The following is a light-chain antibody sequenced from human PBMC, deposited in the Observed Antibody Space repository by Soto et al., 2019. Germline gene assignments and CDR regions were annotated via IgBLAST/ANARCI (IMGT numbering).Light chain of an antibody. CDR2: EVS. V-gene: IGLV2-14*01. CDR1: SSDVGGSDY. J-gene: IGLJ2*01. Sequence: QSALTQPASVSGSPGQSITISCTGTSSDVGGSDYVSWYQHHPGRAPKLMIYEVSNRPSGVSDRFSGSKSGNTASLTISGLQAEDEADYYCTSYIISSTLVVFGGGTKLTVL. CDR3: TSYIISSTLVV.